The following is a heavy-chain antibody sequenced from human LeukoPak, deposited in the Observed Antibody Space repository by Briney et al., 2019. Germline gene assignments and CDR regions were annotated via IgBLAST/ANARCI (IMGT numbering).Heavy chain of an antibody. V-gene: IGHV3-74*01. CDR1: GFTFSNDW. D-gene: IGHD6-13*01. J-gene: IGHJ4*02. CDR2: VTSDGSGI. CDR3: RYIEATATGVIDH. Sequence: GGSLRLSCAASGFTFSNDWMHWVRQAPGKGLVWVSRVTSDGSGISYADSVKGRFTISRDNAKTSLYLQMNRLRVEDTAVYYCRYIEATATGVIDHWGQGILVTVSS.